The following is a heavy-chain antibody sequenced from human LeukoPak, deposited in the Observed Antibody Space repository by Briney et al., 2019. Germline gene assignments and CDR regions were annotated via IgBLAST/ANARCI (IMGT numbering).Heavy chain of an antibody. Sequence: GGSLRLSCAASGFTFSSYAMSWVRQAPGKGLEWVSAISGSGGSTYYADSVKGRFAISRDNSKNTLYLQMNSLRAEDTAVYYCAKVGDCSSTSCSTYYYYYGMDVWGQGTTVTVSS. CDR2: ISGSGGST. D-gene: IGHD2-2*01. CDR3: AKVGDCSSTSCSTYYYYYGMDV. CDR1: GFTFSSYA. V-gene: IGHV3-23*01. J-gene: IGHJ6*02.